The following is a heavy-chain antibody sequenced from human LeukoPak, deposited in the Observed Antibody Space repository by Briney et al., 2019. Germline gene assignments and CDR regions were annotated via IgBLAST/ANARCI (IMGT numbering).Heavy chain of an antibody. V-gene: IGHV1-8*01. CDR3: ARGDRQAGGSYGN. J-gene: IGHJ4*02. Sequence: GASVKVSCKASGYTFTSSDINWVRQATGQGLEWMGWMNPNSGNTGYAQKFQGRVTMTRNTSISTAYMELSSLRSEDTAVYYCARGDRQAGGSYGNWGQGTLVTVSS. CDR1: GYTFTSSD. CDR2: MNPNSGNT. D-gene: IGHD1-26*01.